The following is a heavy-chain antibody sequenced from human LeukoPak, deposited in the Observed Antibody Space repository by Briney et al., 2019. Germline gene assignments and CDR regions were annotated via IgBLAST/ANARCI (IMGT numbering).Heavy chain of an antibody. D-gene: IGHD3-22*01. J-gene: IGHJ5*02. Sequence: SETLTLTCTVSGGSISNSSYYWGWLRQPPGEELEWMGSIYYSGSTYYNPSLKSRVTISVDTSKNQFFLKLSSVTAADTAVYYCARQDYGVITEWFDPWGQGTLVTDSS. V-gene: IGHV4-39*01. CDR2: IYYSGST. CDR3: ARQDYGVITEWFDP. CDR1: GGSISNSSYY.